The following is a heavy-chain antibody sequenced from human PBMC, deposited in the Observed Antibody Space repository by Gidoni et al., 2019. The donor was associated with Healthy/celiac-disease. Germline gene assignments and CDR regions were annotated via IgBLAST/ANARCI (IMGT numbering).Heavy chain of an antibody. J-gene: IGHJ3*02. CDR3: AKLGETSSSWYGEWGDAFDI. D-gene: IGHD6-13*01. Sequence: QVQLVESGGGVVQPGRSLRLSCAASGFTFSSYCMHRVRQAPGKGLEWVAVISYDGSNKYYADSVKGRFTISRDNSKNTLYLQMNSLRAEDTAVYYCAKLGETSSSWYGEWGDAFDIWGQGTMVTVSS. CDR1: GFTFSSYC. CDR2: ISYDGSNK. V-gene: IGHV3-30*18.